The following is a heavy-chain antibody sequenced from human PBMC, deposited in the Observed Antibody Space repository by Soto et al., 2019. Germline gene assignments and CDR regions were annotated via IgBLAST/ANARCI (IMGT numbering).Heavy chain of an antibody. V-gene: IGHV3-33*01. CDR1: GFTFSSYG. CDR2: IWYDGSND. D-gene: IGHD2-2*01. CDR3: TRGYCSSYSCYGAAMDV. J-gene: IGHJ6*02. Sequence: VHLVESGGGVVQPGRSLRLSCAASGFTFSSYGMHWVRQAPGKGLEWVAVIWYDGSNDDYVDSVKGRFTISRDNSNNMLYLEMNRLRAEDTAIYYCTRGYCSSYSCYGAAMDVWGQGTTITVAS.